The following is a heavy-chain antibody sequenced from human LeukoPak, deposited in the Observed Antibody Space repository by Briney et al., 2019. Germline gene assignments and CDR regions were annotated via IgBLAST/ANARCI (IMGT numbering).Heavy chain of an antibody. CDR1: GFTFSSYG. D-gene: IGHD3-10*01. J-gene: IGHJ3*02. Sequence: GRSLRLSCAASGFTFSSYGMHWVRQAPGKGLEWAAVISYDGSNKYYADSVKGRFTISRDNSKNTLYLQMNSLRAGDTAVYYCAKDYYGSGRPFDIWGQGTMVTVSS. CDR3: AKDYYGSGRPFDI. CDR2: ISYDGSNK. V-gene: IGHV3-30*18.